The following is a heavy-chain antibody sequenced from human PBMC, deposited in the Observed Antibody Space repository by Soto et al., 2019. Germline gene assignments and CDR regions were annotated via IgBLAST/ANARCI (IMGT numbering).Heavy chain of an antibody. CDR1: GFTFSSYG. V-gene: IGHV3-23*01. Sequence: EVQMLESGGGLVQPGGSLRLSCTGSGFTFSSYGMSWVRQAPGKGLEWVSGISGGGPPTYYADSVRGRFTISRDNSKTTLYLQMNSLRAEDTAVYYCAIRTYSTGWYYLDLWGRGTLVTVS. CDR2: ISGGGPPT. J-gene: IGHJ4*02. CDR3: AIRTYSTGWYYLDL. D-gene: IGHD6-25*01.